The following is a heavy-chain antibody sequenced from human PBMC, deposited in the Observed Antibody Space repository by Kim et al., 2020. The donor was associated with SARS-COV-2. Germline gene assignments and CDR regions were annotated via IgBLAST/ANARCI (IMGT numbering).Heavy chain of an antibody. J-gene: IGHJ6*03. V-gene: IGHV1-18*01. CDR3: ARGTMVQGVKNYYYYYYYMAV. Sequence: ASVKVSCKASGYTFTSYGISWVRQAPGQGLEWMGWISAYNGNTNYAQKLQGRVTMTTDTSTSTAYMELRSLRSDDTAVYYCARGTMVQGVKNYYYYYYYMAVWGKGTTVTVSS. CDR2: ISAYNGNT. D-gene: IGHD3-10*01. CDR1: GYTFTSYG.